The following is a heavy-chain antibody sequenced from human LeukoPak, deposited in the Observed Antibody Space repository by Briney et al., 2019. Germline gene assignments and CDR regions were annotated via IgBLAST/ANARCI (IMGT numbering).Heavy chain of an antibody. CDR1: GITFGSYW. D-gene: IGHD6-19*01. J-gene: IGHJ4*02. CDR3: ARGRMAVAGSYEY. V-gene: IGHV3-7*05. Sequence: PGGSPRLSCAASGITFGSYWMTWVRQAPGKGLECVANIKPDGSEKHYVDSVEGRFTISRDNAKNSLFLEMNSLRAEDTAVYYCARGRMAVAGSYEYWGQGTLATVSS. CDR2: IKPDGSEK.